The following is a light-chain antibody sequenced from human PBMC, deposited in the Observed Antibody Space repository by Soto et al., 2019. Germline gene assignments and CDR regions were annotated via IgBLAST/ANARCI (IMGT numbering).Light chain of an antibody. CDR3: QQYDSDSYT. J-gene: IGKJ2*01. V-gene: IGKV1-5*03. Sequence: DIQMTQSPSTLSASVGDRVIITCRASQDVSQWLAWYQQKPGNAPKLLINKASHLESGFPYRFSGRRSGTEFTLTIRDLQPDEFSNYFCQQYDSDSYTFGKGINLDIK. CDR1: QDVSQW. CDR2: KAS.